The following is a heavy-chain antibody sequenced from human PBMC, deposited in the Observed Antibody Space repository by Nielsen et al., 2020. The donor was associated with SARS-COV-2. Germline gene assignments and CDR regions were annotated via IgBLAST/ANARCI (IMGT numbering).Heavy chain of an antibody. CDR3: ARFGVFDDGMDV. J-gene: IGHJ6*02. V-gene: IGHV4-39*07. Sequence: SETLSPTCTVSGGSISSSSYYWGWIRQPPEKGLEWIGNIFYGGTTYYNPSLKSRVTISVDASKNQFSLKLSSVTAADTAVYYCARFGVFDDGMDVWGQGTTVTVSS. CDR2: IFYGGTT. CDR1: GGSISSSSYY. D-gene: IGHD3-10*01.